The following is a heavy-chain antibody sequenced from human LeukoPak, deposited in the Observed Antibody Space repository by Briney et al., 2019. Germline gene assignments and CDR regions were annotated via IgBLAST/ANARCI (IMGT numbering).Heavy chain of an antibody. CDR2: ISSSSSYI. CDR3: ARGRYGSGSHFDY. D-gene: IGHD3-10*01. V-gene: IGHV3-21*01. J-gene: IGHJ4*02. Sequence: PGGSLRLSCAASGFTFSSYSMNWVRQAPGKGLEWASSISSSSSYIYYADSVKGRFTISRDNAKNSLYLQMNSLRAEDTAVYYCARGRYGSGSHFDYWGQGTLVTVSS. CDR1: GFTFSSYS.